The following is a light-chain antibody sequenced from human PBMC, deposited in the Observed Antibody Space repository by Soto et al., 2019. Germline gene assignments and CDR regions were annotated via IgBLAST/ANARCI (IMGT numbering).Light chain of an antibody. V-gene: IGKV3-20*01. CDR3: QQYGSSPYT. CDR2: GAS. J-gene: IGKJ2*01. Sequence: EIVLTQSPGTLSLSPGERAILSCRASQSFTSNYLAWYQQKPGQAPRLLIYGASSRATGIPDRFSGSGSGIDFPLIIRGLEPEDSALYYCQQYGSSPYTFGQGTKLEIK. CDR1: QSFTSNY.